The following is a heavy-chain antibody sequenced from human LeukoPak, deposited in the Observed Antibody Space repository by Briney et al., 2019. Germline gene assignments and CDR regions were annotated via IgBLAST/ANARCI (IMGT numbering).Heavy chain of an antibody. V-gene: IGHV3-9*01. CDR3: AKDFDSSGYPRSPFDY. CDR2: ISWNSGSI. J-gene: IGHJ4*02. CDR1: GFTFDDYA. D-gene: IGHD3-22*01. Sequence: PGRSLRLSCAASGFTFDDYAMHWVRQAPGKGLEWVSGISWNSGSIGYADSVKGRFTISRDNAKNSLYLQMNSLRAEDTALYYCAKDFDSSGYPRSPFDYWGQGTLVTVSS.